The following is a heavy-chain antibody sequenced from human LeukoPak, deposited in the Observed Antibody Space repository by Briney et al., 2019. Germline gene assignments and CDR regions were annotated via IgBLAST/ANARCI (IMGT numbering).Heavy chain of an antibody. D-gene: IGHD3-22*01. CDR3: AREGYYDSSGSLLYAFDI. CDR1: GGSISSGDYY. V-gene: IGHV4-30-4*01. Sequence: SETLSLTCTVSGGSISSGDYYWSWIRQPPGKGLEWIGYIYYSGSTYYNPSLKSRVTISVDTSKNQFSLKLSSVTAADTAVYYCAREGYYDSSGSLLYAFDIWGQGTMVTVSS. CDR2: IYYSGST. J-gene: IGHJ3*02.